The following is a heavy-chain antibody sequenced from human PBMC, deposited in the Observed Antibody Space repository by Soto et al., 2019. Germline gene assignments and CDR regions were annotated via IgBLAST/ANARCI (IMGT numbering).Heavy chain of an antibody. V-gene: IGHV1-58*01. J-gene: IGHJ6*02. D-gene: IGHD2-15*01. CDR1: GFTFRSSA. CDR3: ATGAYCSGGSRSNYYYYYYGMDL. CDR2: LVVGTGNT. Sequence: SVKVSCKTSGFTFRSSAVQWVRQARGQRLEWIGWLVVGTGNTNYAQKFQQRVTISSDRSTNTVSMELSSLTSEDTAVYYCATGAYCSGGSRSNYYYYYYGMDLWGQGTTVTVSS.